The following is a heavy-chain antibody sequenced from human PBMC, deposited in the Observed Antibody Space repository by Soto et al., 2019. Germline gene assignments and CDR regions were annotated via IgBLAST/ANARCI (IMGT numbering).Heavy chain of an antibody. V-gene: IGHV4-39*01. J-gene: IGHJ5*02. CDR2: IYYSGST. CDR3: AIAPSDFRGSYLSLRNWFDP. Sequence: PSETLSLTCTVSGGSISSSSYYWGWIRQPPGKGLEWIGSIYYSGSTYYNPSLKSRVTISVDTSKNQISLKLSSVTAADTAVYYCAIAPSDFRGSYLSLRNWFDPWGQGTLVTVSS. D-gene: IGHD1-26*01. CDR1: GGSISSSSYY.